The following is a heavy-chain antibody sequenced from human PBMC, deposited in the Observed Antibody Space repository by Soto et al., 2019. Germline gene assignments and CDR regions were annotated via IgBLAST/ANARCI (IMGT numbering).Heavy chain of an antibody. V-gene: IGHV4-34*01. CDR1: GGSFSGYS. J-gene: IGHJ4*02. CDR3: ARGRKVYSSTWFVD. D-gene: IGHD6-13*01. Sequence: QVELQQWGAGLLKPSETLSLTCAVYGGSFSGYSWSWIRQPPGKGLEWIGKINHSGSTNYNPSFKTQVTKSVDSSKNQFSLKLNSVTAALTAVYYCARGRKVYSSTWFVDWGQGTLVTVSS. CDR2: INHSGST.